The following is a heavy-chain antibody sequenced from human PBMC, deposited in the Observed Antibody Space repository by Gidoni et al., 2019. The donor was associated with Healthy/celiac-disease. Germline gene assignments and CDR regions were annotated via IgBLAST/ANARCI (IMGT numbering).Heavy chain of an antibody. Sequence: EVQLVESGGGLVQPGGSLRLSCAASGFTFSSYEMNWVRQAPGKGLEWVSYISSSGSTIYYADSVKGRFTISRDNAKNSLYLQMNSLRAEDTAVYYCARVPTTVTTLGYWGQGTLVTVSS. D-gene: IGHD4-17*01. CDR1: GFTFSSYE. CDR2: ISSSGSTI. V-gene: IGHV3-48*03. J-gene: IGHJ4*02. CDR3: ARVPTTVTTLGY.